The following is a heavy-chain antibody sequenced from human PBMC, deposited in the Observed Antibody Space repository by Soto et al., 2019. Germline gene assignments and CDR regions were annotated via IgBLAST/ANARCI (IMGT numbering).Heavy chain of an antibody. Sequence: GGSLRLSCAASGFTFSSYAMNWVRQAPGKGLEWVSVITGSGDATYYADSVKGRFTISRDNSKNTLYLQMNSLRAEDTAVYYCARDLEVAVAGAWGQGTLVTVSS. V-gene: IGHV3-23*01. CDR1: GFTFSSYA. J-gene: IGHJ5*02. D-gene: IGHD6-19*01. CDR3: ARDLEVAVAGA. CDR2: ITGSGDAT.